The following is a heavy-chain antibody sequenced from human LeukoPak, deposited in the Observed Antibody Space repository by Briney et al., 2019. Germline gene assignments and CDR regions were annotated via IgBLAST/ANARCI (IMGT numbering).Heavy chain of an antibody. J-gene: IGHJ4*02. V-gene: IGHV3-53*01. CDR1: GFTVSSNY. CDR2: IYSGDNT. CDR3: ARGSGSYAYFDY. D-gene: IGHD1-26*01. Sequence: TGGSLRLSCAASGFTVSSNYMSWVRQAPGKGLEWVSVIYSGDNTYYADSVKGRFTISRDISKNTVYLQMNSLRAEDTAVYYCARGSGSYAYFDYWGQGTLVTVSS.